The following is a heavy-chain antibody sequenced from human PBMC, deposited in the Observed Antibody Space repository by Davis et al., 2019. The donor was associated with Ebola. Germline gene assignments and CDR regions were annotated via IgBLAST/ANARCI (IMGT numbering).Heavy chain of an antibody. D-gene: IGHD3-3*01. CDR2: SSMTTSI. CDR3: ARDLGLDFAVVTYFDY. CDR1: GFIFSSYS. J-gene: IGHJ4*01. V-gene: IGHV3-48*04. Sequence: PGGSLRLSCAASGFIFSSYSMTWVRQAPGKGLEWVSYSSMTTSIYYADSVKGRFTISRDNAKNSLYLQMNSLRVEDTGVYYCARDLGLDFAVVTYFDYWGHGAPVTVSS.